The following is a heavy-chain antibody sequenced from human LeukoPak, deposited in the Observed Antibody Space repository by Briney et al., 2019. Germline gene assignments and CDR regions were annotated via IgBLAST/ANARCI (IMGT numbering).Heavy chain of an antibody. CDR3: ATQIAGTTQT. Sequence: GGSLRLSCAASGFTFSNAWMSWVRQAPGKGLEWVSAISGSGGSTYYADSVKGRFTISRDNSKNTLYLQMNSLRAEDTAVYYCATQIAGTTQTWGQGTLVTVSS. D-gene: IGHD1-7*01. V-gene: IGHV3-23*01. CDR1: GFTFSNAW. CDR2: ISGSGGST. J-gene: IGHJ5*02.